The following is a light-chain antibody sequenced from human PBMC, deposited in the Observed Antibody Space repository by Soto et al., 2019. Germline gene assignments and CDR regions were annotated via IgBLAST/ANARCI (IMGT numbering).Light chain of an antibody. Sequence: EIVLTQSPGTLSLSPGERATLSCRASQSVSSSYLAWYQQKPGQAPRPLIYGASSRATGIPDRFSGSGSGTDFTLPISRLEPEDFAVYYCLQYDSSPYTFGQGTKLEIK. J-gene: IGKJ2*01. CDR1: QSVSSSY. CDR3: LQYDSSPYT. V-gene: IGKV3-20*01. CDR2: GAS.